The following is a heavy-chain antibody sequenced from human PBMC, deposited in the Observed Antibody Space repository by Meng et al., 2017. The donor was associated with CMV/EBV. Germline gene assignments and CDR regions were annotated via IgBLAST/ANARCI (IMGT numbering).Heavy chain of an antibody. CDR3: ARVERVVPAAMDVFDY. CDR2: INPNSGGT. J-gene: IGHJ4*02. CDR1: GYTFTGYY. V-gene: IGHV1-2*02. Sequence: ASVKVSCKASGYTFTGYYMHWMRQAPGQGLEWMGWINPNSGGTNYAQKFQGRVTMTRDTSISTAYMELSRLRSDDTAVYYCARVERVVPAAMDVFDYWGQGTLVTVSS. D-gene: IGHD2-2*01.